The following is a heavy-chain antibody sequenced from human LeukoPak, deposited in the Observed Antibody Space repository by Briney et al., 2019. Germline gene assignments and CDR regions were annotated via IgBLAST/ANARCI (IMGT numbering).Heavy chain of an antibody. D-gene: IGHD4-17*01. CDR2: ISSSSSTI. CDR3: ARVYYGDYGLEFDY. CDR1: GFTFSSYS. J-gene: IGHJ4*02. Sequence: GGSLRLSCAASGFTFSSYSMNWVRQAPGKGLEWVSYISSSSSTIYYADSVKGRFTISRDNAKNSLYLQMNSLRAEDTAVYYCARVYYGDYGLEFDYWGQGTLVTVSS. V-gene: IGHV3-48*01.